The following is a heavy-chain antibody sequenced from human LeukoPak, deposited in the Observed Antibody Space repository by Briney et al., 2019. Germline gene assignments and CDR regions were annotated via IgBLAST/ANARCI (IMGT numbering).Heavy chain of an antibody. CDR3: VRNFATGD. V-gene: IGHV3-74*01. D-gene: IGHD1-14*01. CDR1: GFTFSSHL. Sequence: GGSLRLSCAASGFTFSSHLMHWVRQAQGTGLVWVSSIKGDGTAPNYADSVKGRFTISRDNAKSTLYLQMSSLRVKDTAVYHCVRNFATGDWGQGTLVTVSS. J-gene: IGHJ4*02. CDR2: IKGDGTAP.